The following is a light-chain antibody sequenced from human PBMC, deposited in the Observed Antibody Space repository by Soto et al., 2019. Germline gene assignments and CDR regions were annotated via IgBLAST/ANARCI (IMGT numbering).Light chain of an antibody. CDR3: QQYYSEPPAT. CDR2: WAS. CDR1: QSVLYSSNEKNY. V-gene: IGKV4-1*01. Sequence: DIVMTQSPDSLAVSLGERATINCKSSQSVLYSSNEKNYLAWYQQKPRQPPKLLIYWASNRESGVPARFSGRGSGTDFTHNISSLQAEDVAVYYCQQYYSEPPATLGQGTKVDIK. J-gene: IGKJ1*01.